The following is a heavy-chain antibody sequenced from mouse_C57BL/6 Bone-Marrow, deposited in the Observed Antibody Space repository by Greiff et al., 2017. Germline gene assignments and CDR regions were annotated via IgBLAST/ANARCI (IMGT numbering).Heavy chain of an antibody. J-gene: IGHJ3*01. CDR3: ARGWRHGFAY. Sequence: QVQLQQPGAELVKPGASVKLSCKASGYTFTSYWMQWVKQRPGQGLEWIGEIDPSDSYTNYNQKFKGKATLTVDTSSSTAYMQRSSLTSEDSAVYCCARGWRHGFAYWGRGKRVTVSA. CDR2: IDPSDSYT. D-gene: IGHD2-3*01. CDR1: GYTFTSYW. V-gene: IGHV1-50*01.